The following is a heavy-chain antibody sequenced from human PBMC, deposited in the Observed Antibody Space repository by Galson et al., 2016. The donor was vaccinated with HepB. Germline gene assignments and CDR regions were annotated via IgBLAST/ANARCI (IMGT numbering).Heavy chain of an antibody. Sequence: SETLSLTCAVYSGSFSGYYWSWLRQPPGKGLEWIGEIKHRGSTNYNPSLKSRVSISVDASKKQIALQLSSVTAADTAVYYCAREQGFHGSGSYAFDIWGQGTMVTVSS. CDR1: SGSFSGYY. CDR2: IKHRGST. V-gene: IGHV4-34*01. J-gene: IGHJ3*02. CDR3: AREQGFHGSGSYAFDI. D-gene: IGHD3-10*01.